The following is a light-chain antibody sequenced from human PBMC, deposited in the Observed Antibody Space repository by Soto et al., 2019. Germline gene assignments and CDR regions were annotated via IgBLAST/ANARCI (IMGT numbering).Light chain of an antibody. J-gene: IGLJ1*01. CDR3: AAWDDSLNGYV. CDR1: SSNIGSNT. CDR2: SNN. Sequence: SPWHRVTISFSGSSSNIGSNTVNCYQQLPGTAPKLLIYSNNQRPSGVPDRFSGSKSGTSASLAISGLQSEDEADYYCAAWDDSLNGYVFGTGTKVNVL. V-gene: IGLV1-44*01.